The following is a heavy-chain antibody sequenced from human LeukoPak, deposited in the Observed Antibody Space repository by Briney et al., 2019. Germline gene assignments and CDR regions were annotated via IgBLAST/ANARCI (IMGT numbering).Heavy chain of an antibody. CDR1: GGSISSGDYY. Sequence: SETLSLTCTVSGGSISSGDYYWSWIRQPPGKGLEWIGYIYYSGSTYYNPSLKSRVTISVDTSKNQFSLKLSSVTAADTAVYYCASLYYYDSSGWCYFDYWGQGTLVTVSS. CDR2: IYYSGST. J-gene: IGHJ4*02. V-gene: IGHV4-30-4*08. D-gene: IGHD3-22*01. CDR3: ASLYYYDSSGWCYFDY.